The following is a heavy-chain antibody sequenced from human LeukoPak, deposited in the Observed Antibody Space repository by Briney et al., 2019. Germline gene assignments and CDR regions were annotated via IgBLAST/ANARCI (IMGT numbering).Heavy chain of an antibody. V-gene: IGHV4-59*08. CDR3: ARYSCGGACYYFSD. D-gene: IGHD2-21*02. CDR2: ISYSGST. Sequence: SETLSLTCTVSGGSISSYYWSWIRQPPGKGLEWIGYISYSGSTNYNPSLKSRVTISVDTSKNQFSLRLSSVTAADTAVYYCARYSCGGACYYFSDWGQGTLVTVSS. J-gene: IGHJ4*02. CDR1: GGSISSYY.